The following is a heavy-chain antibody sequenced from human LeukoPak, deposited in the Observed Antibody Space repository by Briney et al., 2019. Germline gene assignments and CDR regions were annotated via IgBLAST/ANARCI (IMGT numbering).Heavy chain of an antibody. CDR3: ARTLRYFDWVNWFDP. Sequence: SETLSLTCTVSGGSISSGDYYWSWIRQPPGKGLEWIGYIYYSGSTYYNPSLKSRVTISVDTSKNQFSLKLSSVTAADTAVYYCARTLRYFDWVNWFDPWGQGTLVTVSS. CDR2: IYYSGST. J-gene: IGHJ5*02. CDR1: GGSISSGDYY. D-gene: IGHD3-9*01. V-gene: IGHV4-30-4*01.